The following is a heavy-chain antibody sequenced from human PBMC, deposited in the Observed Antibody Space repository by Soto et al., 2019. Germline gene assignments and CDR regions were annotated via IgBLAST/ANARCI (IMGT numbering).Heavy chain of an antibody. D-gene: IGHD2-2*01. Sequence: GASVKVSCKASGYSFTNNDVTWVRQATGQGLEWMGWMNPGSGDTGYAQKFQGRVTMTRDISIATAYMELSSLRSDDTAIYYCVEGQPAPIPGHWGQGTLVTVSS. J-gene: IGHJ1*01. CDR1: GYSFTNND. V-gene: IGHV1-8*01. CDR2: MNPGSGDT. CDR3: VEGQPAPIPGH.